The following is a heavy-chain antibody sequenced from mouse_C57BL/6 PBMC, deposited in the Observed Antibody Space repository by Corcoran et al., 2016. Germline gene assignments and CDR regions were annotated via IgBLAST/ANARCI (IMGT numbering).Heavy chain of an antibody. CDR1: GYTFTSYD. V-gene: IGHV1-85*01. J-gene: IGHJ4*01. D-gene: IGHD2-1*01. CDR2: IYPRDGST. CDR3: ARKGIYYGNPEDY. Sequence: QVQLQQSGPELVKPGASVKLSCKASGYTFTSYDINRVKQRPGQGLEWIGWIYPRDGSTKYNEKIKGKATLTVATSYSTAYKELHSLTAEDSAVYFCARKGIYYGNPEDYWGQGTSVTVSS.